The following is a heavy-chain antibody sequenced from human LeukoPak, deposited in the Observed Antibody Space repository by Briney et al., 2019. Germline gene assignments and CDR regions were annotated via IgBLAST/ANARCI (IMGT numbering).Heavy chain of an antibody. V-gene: IGHV3-30*03. CDR2: ISYDGSNK. D-gene: IGHD6-13*01. CDR3: ATCIAAAGTLDY. CDR1: GFTFSNYD. J-gene: IGHJ4*02. Sequence: PGGSLRLSCAAAGFTFSNYDMHWVRQAPGKGLEWVAVISYDGSNKYYADSVKGRFTVSRDNSKNTLYLQMNTLRAEDTAVYYCATCIAAAGTLDYWGQGTLVTVSS.